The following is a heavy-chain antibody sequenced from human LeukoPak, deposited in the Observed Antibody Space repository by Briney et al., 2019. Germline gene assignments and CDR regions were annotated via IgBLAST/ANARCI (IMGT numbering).Heavy chain of an antibody. CDR1: GGSISSYY. D-gene: IGHD3-22*01. J-gene: IGHJ4*02. CDR2: INHSGST. V-gene: IGHV4-34*01. CDR3: ARGRGYYDSSGYLPDS. Sequence: SETLSLTCSVSGGSISSYYWSWVRQPPGKGLEWIGEINHSGSTNYNPSLKSRVTISVDTSKNQFSLKLTSVTAADTAVYYCARGRGYYDSSGYLPDSWGQGTLVTVSS.